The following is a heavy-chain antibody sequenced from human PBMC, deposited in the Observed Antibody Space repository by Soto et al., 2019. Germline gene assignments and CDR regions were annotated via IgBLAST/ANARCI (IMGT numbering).Heavy chain of an antibody. Sequence: SETLSLTCIVSGKSISSSSYYWGWIRQPPGKGLEWIGSIYYSGRTYYNPSFKSRVTISIDTSKNQFSLKLSSVTATDTAVYYCARQRTTVVTQAYFDHWGQGALVTVSS. J-gene: IGHJ4*02. CDR3: ARQRTTVVTQAYFDH. V-gene: IGHV4-39*01. D-gene: IGHD2-21*02. CDR1: GKSISSSSYY. CDR2: IYYSGRT.